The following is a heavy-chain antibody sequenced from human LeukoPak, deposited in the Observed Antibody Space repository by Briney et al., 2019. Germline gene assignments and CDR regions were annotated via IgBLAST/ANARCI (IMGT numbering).Heavy chain of an antibody. J-gene: IGHJ4*02. D-gene: IGHD2-15*01. V-gene: IGHV3-23*01. Sequence: GGSLRLSCAASGFTFSGYAMTWVRQVPGKGLEWVSSISGSGDTTNYADSVKGRFTISRDNSKNTLFLQMNSLRADDTAVYYCAKGRVVPAALLDYWGQGTLVTVSS. CDR2: ISGSGDTT. CDR1: GFTFSGYA. CDR3: AKGRVVPAALLDY.